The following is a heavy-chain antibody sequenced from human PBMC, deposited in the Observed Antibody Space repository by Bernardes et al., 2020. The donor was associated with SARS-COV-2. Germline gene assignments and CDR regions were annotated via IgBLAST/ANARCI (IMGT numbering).Heavy chain of an antibody. V-gene: IGHV3-23*01. CDR2: ISGSGGST. J-gene: IGHJ4*02. Sequence: GWSLRLSCAASGFTFSNYAMSWVRQAPGKGLEWVSAISGSGGSTYYADSVKGRFTISRDNSKNTLYLQMNSLRAEDTAVYYCAKDPYYDFWSGYYLDYWGQGTLVTVSS. CDR3: AKDPYYDFWSGYYLDY. CDR1: GFTFSNYA. D-gene: IGHD3-3*01.